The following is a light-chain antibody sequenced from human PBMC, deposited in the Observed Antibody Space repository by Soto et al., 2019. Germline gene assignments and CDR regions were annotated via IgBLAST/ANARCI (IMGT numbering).Light chain of an antibody. CDR1: QSVGSK. CDR2: GTS. CDR3: QQYTNWPPGT. V-gene: IGKV3-15*01. J-gene: IGKJ2*01. Sequence: EIVMTQSPATLSVFPGERATLSCRASQSVGSKLAWYQQKPGQAPRLLMYGTSTRATGIPARFTGGGSGTEFTLTISSLQSEDFAIYYCQQYTNWPPGTFGQGTKL.